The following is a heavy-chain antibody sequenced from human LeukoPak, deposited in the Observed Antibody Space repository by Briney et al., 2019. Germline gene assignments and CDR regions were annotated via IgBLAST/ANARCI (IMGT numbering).Heavy chain of an antibody. J-gene: IGHJ4*02. CDR1: GFTFSSYW. V-gene: IGHV3-7*01. CDR3: AREGASGDYSYYFDY. D-gene: IGHD4-17*01. Sequence: GGSLRLSCAASGFTFSSYWMSWVRRAPGKGLEWVANIKQDGSEKYYVDSVKGRFTISRDNAKNSLYLQMNSLRAEDTAVYYCAREGASGDYSYYFDYWGQGTLVTVSS. CDR2: IKQDGSEK.